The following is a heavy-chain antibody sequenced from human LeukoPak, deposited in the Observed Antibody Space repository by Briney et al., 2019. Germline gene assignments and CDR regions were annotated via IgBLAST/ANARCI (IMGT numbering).Heavy chain of an antibody. Sequence: GGSLRLSCAASGFTFSDYTMNWVRLAPGKGLEWVSSISGSSNYIYYADSVKGRFTISRGNAKNSLYLQMYSLRVEDTAVYYCARDESGDNDAFDIWGQGTLVTVSS. CDR1: GFTFSDYT. V-gene: IGHV3-21*01. CDR3: ARDESGDNDAFDI. CDR2: ISGSSNYI. J-gene: IGHJ3*02. D-gene: IGHD2-21*01.